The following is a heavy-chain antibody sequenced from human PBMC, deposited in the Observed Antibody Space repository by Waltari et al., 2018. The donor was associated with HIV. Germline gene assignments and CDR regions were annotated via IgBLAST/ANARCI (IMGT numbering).Heavy chain of an antibody. CDR2: LTEGIPRP. D-gene: IGHD2-21*01. CDR3: ARGGGGDHGF. J-gene: IGHJ4*02. V-gene: IGHV3-23*01. Sequence: EVLLLESGGGLVQPGGSLRLSCAVSGFSVSNYAMCWVRQAPGKGLDWVGYLTEGIPRPHDADSVKVRFTFSRDNSKNTLYLQMSDLRAEDTAIYYCARGGGGDHGFWGQGTLVTVSS. CDR1: GFSVSNYA.